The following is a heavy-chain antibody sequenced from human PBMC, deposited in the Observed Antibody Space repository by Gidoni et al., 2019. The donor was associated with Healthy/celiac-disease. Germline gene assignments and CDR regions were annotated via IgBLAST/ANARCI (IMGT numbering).Heavy chain of an antibody. CDR1: GGSFSGYY. CDR2: INHSGST. V-gene: IGHV4-34*01. CDR3: ARGQGPHSHSSSWYIPFDY. D-gene: IGHD6-13*01. Sequence: QVQLQQWGEGLLKPSETLSLTCAVYGGSFSGYYCSWIRQPPGKGLEWIGEINHSGSTNYNPSLKSRVTISVDTSKNQFSLKLSSVTAADTAVYYCARGQGPHSHSSSWYIPFDYWGQGTLVTVSS. J-gene: IGHJ4*02.